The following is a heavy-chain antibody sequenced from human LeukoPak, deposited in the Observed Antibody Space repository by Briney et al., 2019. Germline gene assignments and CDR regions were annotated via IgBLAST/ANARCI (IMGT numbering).Heavy chain of an antibody. J-gene: IGHJ4*02. V-gene: IGHV1-18*01. Sequence: ASVKVSCTTSGYTFTNYDINWVRQAPGQGLEWMGWISAYNGNTNYAQKLQGRVTMTTDTSTSTAYMELRSLRSDDTAVYYCARDQDYDSSSTNDYWGQGTLVTVSS. CDR3: ARDQDYDSSSTNDY. D-gene: IGHD3-22*01. CDR2: ISAYNGNT. CDR1: GYTFTNYD.